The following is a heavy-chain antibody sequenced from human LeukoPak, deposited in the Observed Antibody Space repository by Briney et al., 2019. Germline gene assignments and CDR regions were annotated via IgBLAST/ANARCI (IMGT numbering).Heavy chain of an antibody. V-gene: IGHV3-30*03. Sequence: GRSLRLSCAASGFTFSNYGMHWVRQAPGKGLEWVAVVSYDESNKFYADSVKGRFTISRDNSKNTLYLQMNSLRAEDTAVYYCAASLPNIVVVPATKGPFGYWGQGALVTVSS. CDR1: GFTFSNYG. J-gene: IGHJ4*02. CDR2: VSYDESNK. CDR3: AASLPNIVVVPATKGPFGY. D-gene: IGHD2-2*01.